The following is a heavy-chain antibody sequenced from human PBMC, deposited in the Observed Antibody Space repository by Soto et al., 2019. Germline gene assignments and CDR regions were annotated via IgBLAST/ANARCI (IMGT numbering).Heavy chain of an antibody. J-gene: IGHJ3*02. V-gene: IGHV3-48*02. D-gene: IGHD2-2*01. CDR2: ISSSSTI. CDR1: GFTFSSYS. Sequence: GGSLRLSCAASGFTFSSYSMNWVRQAPGKGLEWVSYISSSSTIYYADSVKGRFTISRDNAKNSLYLQMNSLRDEDTAVYYCARDQEGYCSSTSCPDAFDIWGQGTMVTVSS. CDR3: ARDQEGYCSSTSCPDAFDI.